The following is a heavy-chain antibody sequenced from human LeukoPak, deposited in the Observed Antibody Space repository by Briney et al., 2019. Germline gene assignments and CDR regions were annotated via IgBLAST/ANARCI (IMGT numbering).Heavy chain of an antibody. CDR3: ARGLWFGELLTYYYYYMDV. Sequence: SVKVSCKASGGTFSSYAISWVRQAPGQGLEWMGGIIPIFGTANYAQKFQGRVTITADESTSTAYMELSSLRAEDTAVYYCARGLWFGELLTYYYYYMDVWGKGTTVTVSS. D-gene: IGHD3-10*01. CDR1: GGTFSSYA. CDR2: IIPIFGTA. J-gene: IGHJ6*03. V-gene: IGHV1-69*13.